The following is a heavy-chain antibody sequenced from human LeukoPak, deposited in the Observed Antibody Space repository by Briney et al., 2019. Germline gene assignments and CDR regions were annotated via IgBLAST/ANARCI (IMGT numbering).Heavy chain of an antibody. Sequence: SETLSLTCTVSGGSISSYYWSWIRQPPGKGLEWIGYIYYSGSTNYNPSLKSRVTTSVDTSKNQFSLKLSSVTAADTAVYYCARVVSRIVGATTRYWYFDLWGRGTLVTDSS. CDR3: ARVVSRIVGATTRYWYFDL. CDR2: IYYSGST. J-gene: IGHJ2*01. CDR1: GGSISSYY. V-gene: IGHV4-59*01. D-gene: IGHD1-26*01.